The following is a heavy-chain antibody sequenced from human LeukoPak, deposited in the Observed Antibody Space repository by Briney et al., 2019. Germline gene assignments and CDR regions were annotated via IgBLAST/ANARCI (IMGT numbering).Heavy chain of an antibody. V-gene: IGHV4-4*07. CDR1: GGSINDYY. CDR2: IYPSGST. CDR3: AKLPHADGSFDS. D-gene: IGHD5-24*01. Sequence: SETLSLTCTVSGGSINDYYWNWIRQPADKGLEWIGRIYPSGSTYYNPSLKSRVTMSVDTSKNQFSLTLNTVTAADTAVYYCAKLPHADGSFDSWGQGTLVTVSS. J-gene: IGHJ4*02.